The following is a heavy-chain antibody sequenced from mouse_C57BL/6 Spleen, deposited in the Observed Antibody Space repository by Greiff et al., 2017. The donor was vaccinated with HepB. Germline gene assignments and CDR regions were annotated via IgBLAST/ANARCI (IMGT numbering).Heavy chain of an antibody. Sequence: VQLQESGAELVKPGASVKLSCKASGYTFTSYWMHWVKQRPGQGLEWIGMIHPNSGSTNYNEKFKSKATLTVDKSSSTAYMQLSSLTSEDSAVYYCASPYYCGSSYHSWFAYWGQGTLVTVSA. CDR2: IHPNSGST. D-gene: IGHD1-1*01. CDR1: GYTFTSYW. J-gene: IGHJ3*01. V-gene: IGHV1-64*01. CDR3: ASPYYCGSSYHSWFAY.